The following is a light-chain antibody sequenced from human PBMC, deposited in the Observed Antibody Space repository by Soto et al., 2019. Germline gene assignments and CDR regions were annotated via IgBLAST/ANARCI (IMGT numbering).Light chain of an antibody. CDR2: DKF. CDR3: QTYNNWPLT. J-gene: IGKJ4*01. Sequence: VVTQSPATLSSSPGEGVTLSCRASQFVSSRLAWYQRRPGQVPRLLIYDKFTRAPGISDRFSGSGSGTELNLTISSLQSEDFAVYYCQTYNNWPLTFGGGTKVDIK. V-gene: IGKV3-15*01. CDR1: QFVSSR.